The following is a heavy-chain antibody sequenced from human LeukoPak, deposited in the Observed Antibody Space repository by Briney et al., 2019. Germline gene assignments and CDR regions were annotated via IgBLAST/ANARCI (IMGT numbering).Heavy chain of an antibody. Sequence: SQTLSLTCTVSGGSISSGSYYWSWIRQPAGKGLEWIGRIYTSGSTNYNPSLKSRVTISVDTSKNQFSLKLSSVTAADTAVYYCASEDTAMVKPFDYWGQGTLVTVSP. V-gene: IGHV4-61*02. J-gene: IGHJ4*02. CDR2: IYTSGST. CDR1: GGSISSGSYY. CDR3: ASEDTAMVKPFDY. D-gene: IGHD5-18*01.